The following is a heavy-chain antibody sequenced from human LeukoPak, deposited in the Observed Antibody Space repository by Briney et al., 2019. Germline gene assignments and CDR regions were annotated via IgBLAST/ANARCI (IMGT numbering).Heavy chain of an antibody. D-gene: IGHD6-13*01. Sequence: SETLSLTCTVSGGSISSDYWSWIRQPPGKGLEWIGYIYHSGSTNYNPSLKSRVTISVDTSKNQFSLKLSSVTATDTAVYYCARSSIAAAGLFDYWGQGTLVTVSS. CDR2: IYHSGST. J-gene: IGHJ4*02. V-gene: IGHV4-59*08. CDR3: ARSSIAAAGLFDY. CDR1: GGSISSDY.